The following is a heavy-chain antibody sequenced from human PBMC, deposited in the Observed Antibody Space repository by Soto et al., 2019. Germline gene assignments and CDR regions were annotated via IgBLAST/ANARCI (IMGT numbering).Heavy chain of an antibody. J-gene: IGHJ6*03. CDR1: GFTLSGYA. CDR3: ARRARPDFYYMDV. D-gene: IGHD6-6*01. CDR2: ISSNGVGT. Sequence: EVQLAESGGGLAQPGGSLRLSCAASGFTLSGYAMDWVRQAPGKGLEYVSGISSNGVGTYYAKSVQGRFTISRDNSKNTVYLQMGSLRPGDMALYYCARRARPDFYYMDVWGKGTTVTVSS. V-gene: IGHV3-64*01.